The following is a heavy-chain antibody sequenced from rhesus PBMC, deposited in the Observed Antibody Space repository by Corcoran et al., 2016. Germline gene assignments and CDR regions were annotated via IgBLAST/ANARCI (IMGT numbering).Heavy chain of an antibody. CDR1: GGSVSSSNW. CDR3: AREGYGDDYGYYYTEGFDY. CDR2: ISGRGGRT. D-gene: IGHD3-9*01. Sequence: QLQLQESGPGLVKPSETLSLTCAVSGGSVSSSNWWSWIRQPPGKGLEGIGRISGRGGRTTYNPPPPSRGTMSTETSKNQFSLKVSSVTAADTAVYYCAREGYGDDYGYYYTEGFDYWGQGVLVTVSS. J-gene: IGHJ4*01. V-gene: IGHV4-57*01.